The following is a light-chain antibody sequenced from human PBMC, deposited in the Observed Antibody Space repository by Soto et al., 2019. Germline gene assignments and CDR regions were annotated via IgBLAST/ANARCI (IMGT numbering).Light chain of an antibody. CDR1: TSGVGI. Sequence: QSVLTQPASVSGSPGQSITISCSGTTSGVGIVSWYQHHPGKAPKLMIHEVTKRPSGVSDRFSGSKSGNSASLTISGLQAEDEADYFCCSFGGSGYVFGTGTKVTVL. V-gene: IGLV2-23*02. CDR2: EVT. CDR3: CSFGGSGYV. J-gene: IGLJ1*01.